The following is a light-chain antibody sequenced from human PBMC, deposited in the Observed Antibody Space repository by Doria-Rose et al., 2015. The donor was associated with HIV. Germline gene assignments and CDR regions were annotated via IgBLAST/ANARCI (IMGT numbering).Light chain of an antibody. CDR2: GAS. V-gene: IGKV3-20*01. CDR3: HRYASSRT. CDR1: QSVSANY. J-gene: IGKJ1*01. Sequence: DIVLIQSPGTLSLSPGERATLSCRASQSVSANYLAWYQQRPGQSPRLLIYGASSRATDIPDRLSGSESGTDFTLTISRLEPEDFAVYYCHRYASSRTFGQGTKVEIK.